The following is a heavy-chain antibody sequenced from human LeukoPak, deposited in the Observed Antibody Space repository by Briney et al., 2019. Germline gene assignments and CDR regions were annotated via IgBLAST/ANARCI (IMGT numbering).Heavy chain of an antibody. J-gene: IGHJ4*03. V-gene: IGHV4-34*01. Sequence: ASETLSLTCAVYGGSFSTYYWSWIRQSPGKGLEWIAEINHRGDTNYNPSVKSRVTISVDTSKNQFSLKVTSLTAADTAVYYCARGPTISETGYFDYWGQGTLVTVSS. CDR1: GGSFSTYY. D-gene: IGHD1-1*01. CDR3: ARGPTISETGYFDY. CDR2: INHRGDT.